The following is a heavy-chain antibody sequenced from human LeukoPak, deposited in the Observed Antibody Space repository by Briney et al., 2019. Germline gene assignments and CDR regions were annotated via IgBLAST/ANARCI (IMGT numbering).Heavy chain of an antibody. CDR1: GYTFTSYD. Sequence: ASVKVSCKASGYTFTSYDINWVRQATGQGLEWMGWVNPNSGNTGYAQKFQGRVTMTRNTSISTAYMELSSLRSEDTAVYYCARVSSGWYVAFDIWGQGTMVTVSS. V-gene: IGHV1-8*01. CDR3: ARVSSGWYVAFDI. D-gene: IGHD6-19*01. J-gene: IGHJ3*02. CDR2: VNPNSGNT.